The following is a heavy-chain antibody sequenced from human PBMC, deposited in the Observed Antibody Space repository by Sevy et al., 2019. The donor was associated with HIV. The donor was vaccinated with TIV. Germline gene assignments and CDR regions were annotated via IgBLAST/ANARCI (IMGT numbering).Heavy chain of an antibody. CDR1: VGSMSSYF. CDR2: IYYTGTT. V-gene: IGHV4-59*01. J-gene: IGHJ4*02. D-gene: IGHD3-10*01. Sequence: SETLSLTCTVSVGSMSSYFWSWIRQPPGKGLEWIGYIYYTGTTNYNPSLKSRLTMSLDTSKNRFSLKLTAVTAADTAVYYCARDSVLSPRVFDSWGQGTLVTVSS. CDR3: ARDSVLSPRVFDS.